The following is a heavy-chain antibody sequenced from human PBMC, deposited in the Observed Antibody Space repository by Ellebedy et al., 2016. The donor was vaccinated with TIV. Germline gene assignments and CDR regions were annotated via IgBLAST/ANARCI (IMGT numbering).Heavy chain of an antibody. CDR2: IKKDGSEK. Sequence: GESLKISCAASGFIFSNYWMTWVRQSPGKGLEWVANIKKDGSEKYYVDSVKGRFTISRDNTKNSLYLQMNSLRVEDTAVYYCAKGITAAVVEGSLFDPWGQGTLVTVSS. D-gene: IGHD6-13*01. J-gene: IGHJ5*02. V-gene: IGHV3-7*03. CDR3: AKGITAAVVEGSLFDP. CDR1: GFIFSNYW.